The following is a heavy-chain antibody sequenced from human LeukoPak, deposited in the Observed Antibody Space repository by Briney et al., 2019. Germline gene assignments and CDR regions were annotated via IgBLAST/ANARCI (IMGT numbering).Heavy chain of an antibody. J-gene: IGHJ4*02. D-gene: IGHD2-8*02. CDR3: AILDGTGHWAFDY. CDR1: GYSFCSYR. CDR2: IYPTECET. V-gene: IGHV5-51*03. Sequence: GESLKLSCKGSGYSFCSYRIGWVGQMRGKGLEGMGGIYPTECETIYSQSFEGQVTISADRSINTAYLQWISLKASDAAIYYCAILDGTGHWAFDYWGQGTLVTVSS.